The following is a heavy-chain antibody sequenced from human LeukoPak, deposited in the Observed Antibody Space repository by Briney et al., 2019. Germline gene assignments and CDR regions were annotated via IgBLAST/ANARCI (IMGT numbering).Heavy chain of an antibody. J-gene: IGHJ4*02. Sequence: GGSLRLPCAASGFTFSSYGMSWVRQAPGKGLEWVSAISGSGGSTYYADSVKGRFTISRDNSKNTLYLQMNSLRAEDTAVYYCAKDGLGAARYNYWGQGTLVTVSS. CDR1: GFTFSSYG. V-gene: IGHV3-23*01. CDR2: ISGSGGST. CDR3: AKDGLGAARYNY. D-gene: IGHD1-26*01.